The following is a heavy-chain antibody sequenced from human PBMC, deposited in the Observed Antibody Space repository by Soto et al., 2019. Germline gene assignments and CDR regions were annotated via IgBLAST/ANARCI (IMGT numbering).Heavy chain of an antibody. CDR3: VRGGGGGLFDP. Sequence: PGGSLRLSCAASGFTFNTYGMHWVRQAPGKGLEWVAVISDDGTNKYYADSVKGRFTISRDNARRSLSLQMNSLTVDDTAIYYCVRGGGGGLFDPWGQGSMVTVSS. CDR1: GFTFNTYG. V-gene: IGHV3-30*03. J-gene: IGHJ5*02. CDR2: ISDDGTNK. D-gene: IGHD2-15*01.